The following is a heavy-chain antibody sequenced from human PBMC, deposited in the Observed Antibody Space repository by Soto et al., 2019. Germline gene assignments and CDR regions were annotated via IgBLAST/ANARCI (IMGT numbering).Heavy chain of an antibody. CDR3: VGLYGKWFGDYNYCYYGMEV. CDR2: IYYNGST. D-gene: IGHD3-10*01. V-gene: IGHV4-39*01. Sequence: SETLALTFTFSGGSISSSSYYWGWIRQPPGRGLEWIGSIYYNGSTYYKPSLKSRVTISVDTSKNQFSLKLSSVTAADTAVYYCVGLYGKWFGDYNYCYYGMEVWGQGRTVTVSS. CDR1: GGSISSSSYY. J-gene: IGHJ6*02.